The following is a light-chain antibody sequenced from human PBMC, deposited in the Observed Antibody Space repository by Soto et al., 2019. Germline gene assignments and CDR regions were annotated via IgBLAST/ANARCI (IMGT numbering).Light chain of an antibody. CDR2: EVS. CDR3: SSYAGNTQGV. V-gene: IGLV2-8*01. Sequence: QSALTQPPSASGCPGQSVTSSCTGASSDVGGYDYVSWYQQHPGKAPKLMIFEVSKRPSGVPDRFSGSKSGNTASLTVSGLQAEDEADSYCSSYAGNTQGVFGTGTKVTVL. J-gene: IGLJ1*01. CDR1: SSDVGGYDY.